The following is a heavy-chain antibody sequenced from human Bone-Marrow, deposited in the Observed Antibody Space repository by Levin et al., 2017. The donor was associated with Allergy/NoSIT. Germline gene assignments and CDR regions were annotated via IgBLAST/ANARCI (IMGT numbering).Heavy chain of an antibody. J-gene: IGHJ4*02. V-gene: IGHV3-30*18. CDR1: GFTFRSYG. CDR3: AKERVMGATPGIFEY. D-gene: IGHD1-26*01. Sequence: PGGSLRLSCAASGFTFRSYGVHWVRQVPGKGLEWVAVISYDGNKTYFGDSVKGRFTISRDNSKNTVHLQMNTLSAEDAGVYYCAKERVMGATPGIFEYWGQGTPVTVSS. CDR2: ISYDGNKT.